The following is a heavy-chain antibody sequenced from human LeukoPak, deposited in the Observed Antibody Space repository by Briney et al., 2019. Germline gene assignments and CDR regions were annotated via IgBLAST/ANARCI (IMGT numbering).Heavy chain of an antibody. CDR1: VFTVSSDW. CDR2: ISGIGGST. Sequence: GWSLRLSFAASVFTVSSDWISCVRQAPCKGLEWFSAISGIGGSTYYADSVKVRFTISVDKSKNTLYLQMNSLRAEDTAVHYCATVQRLRITMIVVVPCFDYWGQGTLVTVSS. D-gene: IGHD3-22*01. CDR3: ATVQRLRITMIVVVPCFDY. V-gene: IGHV3-23*01. J-gene: IGHJ4*02.